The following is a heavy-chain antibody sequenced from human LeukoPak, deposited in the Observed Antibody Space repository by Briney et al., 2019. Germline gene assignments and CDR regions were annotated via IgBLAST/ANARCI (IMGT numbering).Heavy chain of an antibody. CDR2: MFPDGRT. Sequence: GGSLRLSCAVSGFSVNDNYMSWVRQAPGKELQWVSVMFPDGRTYYADSVKGRFTISRDLARNTLLLQMHSLRADDTAVHYCARTNPVYGDYDYWGQGTLVTVSS. D-gene: IGHD4-17*01. CDR1: GFSVNDNY. V-gene: IGHV3-53*01. J-gene: IGHJ4*02. CDR3: ARTNPVYGDYDY.